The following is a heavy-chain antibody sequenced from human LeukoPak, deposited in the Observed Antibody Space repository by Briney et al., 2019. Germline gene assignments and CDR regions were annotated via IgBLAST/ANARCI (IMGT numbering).Heavy chain of an antibody. CDR3: AKNAYYYGSGSLDY. Sequence: GGSLRLSCAASGFTFSNYAMNWVRQAPGKGLEWVSAISGSGDSTQYADSVKGRFTISRDNSKNTLYLQMNTLRAGDTAIYYCAKNAYYYGSGSLDYWGQETLVTVSS. J-gene: IGHJ4*02. CDR1: GFTFSNYA. CDR2: ISGSGDST. D-gene: IGHD3-10*01. V-gene: IGHV3-23*01.